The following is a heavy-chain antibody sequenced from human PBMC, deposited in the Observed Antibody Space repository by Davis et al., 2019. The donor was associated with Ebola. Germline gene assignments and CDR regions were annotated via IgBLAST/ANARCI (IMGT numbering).Heavy chain of an antibody. CDR3: ARDLGARISVVDEGDF. CDR1: GFTFSSYW. D-gene: IGHD6-19*01. Sequence: GESLKISCAASGFTFSSYWMHWVRQAPGKGLVWVSRINSDGSSTSYADSVKGRFTISRDNAKNTLYLQMNSLTADDTAVYYCARDLGARISVVDEGDFWGQGTLVTVSS. CDR2: INSDGSST. V-gene: IGHV3-74*01. J-gene: IGHJ4*02.